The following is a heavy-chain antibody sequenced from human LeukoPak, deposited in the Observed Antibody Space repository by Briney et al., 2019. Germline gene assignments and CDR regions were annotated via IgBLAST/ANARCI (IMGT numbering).Heavy chain of an antibody. CDR1: GGSFSGYY. J-gene: IGHJ6*02. CDR2: INHSGST. V-gene: IGHV4-34*01. D-gene: IGHD3-22*01. CDR3: ARGKNYYDSSGYYYEGPKYYYYYGMDV. Sequence: SETLSLTCAVYGGSFSGYYWSWIRQPPGKGLEWIGEINHSGSTNYNPSLKSRVTISVDTSKNQFSLKLSSVTAADTAVYYCARGKNYYDSSGYYYEGPKYYYYYGMDVWGQGTTVTVSS.